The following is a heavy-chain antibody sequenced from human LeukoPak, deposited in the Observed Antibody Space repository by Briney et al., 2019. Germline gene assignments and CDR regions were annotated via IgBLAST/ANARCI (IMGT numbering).Heavy chain of an antibody. J-gene: IGHJ4*02. D-gene: IGHD3-3*01. CDR3: ATGGKFDFWSGYHIDN. Sequence: GRSLRLSCEVSGFTFGSNAMHWVRQAPGKGLEWVAVISYDGSNKNFADSVKGRFTVSRDNSKHTLYLHMNSLRSDDTAMYYCATGGKFDFWSGYHIDNWGQGTLVTVSS. CDR2: ISYDGSNK. CDR1: GFTFGSNA. V-gene: IGHV3-30*04.